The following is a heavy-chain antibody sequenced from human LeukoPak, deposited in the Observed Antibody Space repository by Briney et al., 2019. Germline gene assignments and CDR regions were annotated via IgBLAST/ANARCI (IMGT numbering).Heavy chain of an antibody. CDR3: ARYYDFWSGYFDY. CDR2: IYYSGST. V-gene: IGHV4-59*11. CDR1: GGSISSHY. J-gene: IGHJ4*02. D-gene: IGHD3-3*01. Sequence: PSETLSLTCTVSGGSISSHYWSWIRQPPGKGLEWIGYIYYSGSTNYNPSLKSRVTISVDTSKNQFSLKLSSVTAADTAVYYCARYYDFWSGYFDYWGQGTLATVSS.